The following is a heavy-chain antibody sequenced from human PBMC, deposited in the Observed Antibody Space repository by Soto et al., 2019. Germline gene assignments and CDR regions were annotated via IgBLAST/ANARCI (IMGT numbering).Heavy chain of an antibody. D-gene: IGHD2-8*01. J-gene: IGHJ6*02. CDR1: GGDFSNYA. CDR3: ARDSLITSAADYYFDMDV. V-gene: IGHV1-69*13. CDR2: IIPIFRTA. Sequence: SSVKVSCKASGGDFSNYAISWVRQAPGQGPEWMGGIIPIFRTATYAQKFQGRVTITADDSTRTAYMELSGLTSEDTADYYCARDSLITSAADYYFDMDVGGQETTVTVSS.